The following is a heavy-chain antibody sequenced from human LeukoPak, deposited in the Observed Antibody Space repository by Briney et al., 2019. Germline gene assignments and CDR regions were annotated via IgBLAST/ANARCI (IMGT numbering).Heavy chain of an antibody. J-gene: IGHJ4*02. D-gene: IGHD3-16*02. CDR2: ISYDGSNK. CDR3: AKDFGSTLYQDY. CDR1: GFTFSTYC. Sequence: GGSLRLSCAASGFTFSTYCMHWVRQAPGKGLEWVAVISYDGSNKYYADSVKGRFTISRDNSKNTLYLQMNSLRAEDTAVYYCAKDFGSTLYQDYWGQGTLVTVSS. V-gene: IGHV3-30*18.